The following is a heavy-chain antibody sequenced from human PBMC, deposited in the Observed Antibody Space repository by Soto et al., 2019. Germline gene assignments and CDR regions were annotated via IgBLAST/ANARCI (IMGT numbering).Heavy chain of an antibody. CDR1: GYTFTGYY. J-gene: IGHJ6*02. CDR3: ARSGSDFWSGYYHYGMDV. D-gene: IGHD3-3*01. V-gene: IGHV1-2*04. CDR2: INPNSGGT. Sequence: GASVKVSCKASGYTFTGYYMHWVRQAPGQGLEWMGWINPNSGGTNYAQKFQGWVTMTRDTSISTAYMELSRLRSDDTAVYYCARSGSDFWSGYYHYGMDVWGQGTTVTVSS.